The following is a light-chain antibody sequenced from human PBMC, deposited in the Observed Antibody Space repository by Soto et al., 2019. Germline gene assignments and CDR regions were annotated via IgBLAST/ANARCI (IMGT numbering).Light chain of an antibody. CDR2: KAS. CDR1: QTISSW. J-gene: IGKJ1*01. V-gene: IGKV1-5*03. Sequence: DIQMTQSASTGSGSVGDRVTITCRASQTISSWLAWYQQKPGKAPKLLIYKASTLKSGVPSRFSGSGSGKEFTLTISSLQPDDFATYYCKHYNSYSDAFGQGTKVEIX. CDR3: KHYNSYSDA.